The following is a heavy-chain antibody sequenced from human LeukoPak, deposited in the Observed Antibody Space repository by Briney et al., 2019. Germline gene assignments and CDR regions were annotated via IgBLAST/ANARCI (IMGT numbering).Heavy chain of an antibody. CDR3: AKVVTMIVAWWYFDY. V-gene: IGHV3-23*01. D-gene: IGHD3-22*01. CDR1: GFTFSDYY. J-gene: IGHJ4*02. Sequence: PGGSLRLSCAASGFTFSDYYMTWIRQAPGKGLEWVSAISGSGGSTYYADSVKGRFTISRDNSKNTLYLQMNSLRAEDTAVYYCAKVVTMIVAWWYFDYWGQGTLVTVSS. CDR2: ISGSGGST.